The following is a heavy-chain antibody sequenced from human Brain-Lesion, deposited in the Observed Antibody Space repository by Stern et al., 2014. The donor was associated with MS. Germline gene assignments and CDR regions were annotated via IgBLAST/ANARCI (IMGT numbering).Heavy chain of an antibody. CDR2: LFWGDDK. J-gene: IGHJ5*02. CDR1: GFSLNTPGVG. Sequence: QITLKESGPTLVKPTQTLPLTCIFSGFSLNTPGVGVGWIRQPPGKALEWLALLFWGDDKLYSPSLKNRVTISKDPSQNQVVLTMSNIDPVDTGTYFCARRRVGVFGRAPPNYFDPWGQGTLVTVSA. V-gene: IGHV2-5*02. D-gene: IGHD3-16*01. CDR3: ARRRVGVFGRAPPNYFDP.